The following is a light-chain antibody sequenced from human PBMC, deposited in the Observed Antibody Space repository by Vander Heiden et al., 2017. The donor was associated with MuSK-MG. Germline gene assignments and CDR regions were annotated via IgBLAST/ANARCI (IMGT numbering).Light chain of an antibody. CDR2: TAS. CDR1: QFIDNY. Sequence: DIQMTQSPSSLSASVGDRVSITCRASQFIDNYLSWYQHKPGKAPKLLIYTASNLQSGVPSRFRGSGSGTDFTLTISGLQPEDFATYYCLQYYSTRALSFGRGTRVEIK. J-gene: IGKJ4*01. V-gene: IGKV1-39*01. CDR3: LQYYSTRALS.